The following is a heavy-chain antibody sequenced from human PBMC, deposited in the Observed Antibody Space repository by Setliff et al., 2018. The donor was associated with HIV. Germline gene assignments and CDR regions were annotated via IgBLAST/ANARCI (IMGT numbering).Heavy chain of an antibody. CDR3: ARHKTYYDFYAFDV. CDR1: GGSFSSTTYS. CDR2: IHSSGNT. Sequence: PSETLSLTCTVSGGSFSSTTYSWGWIRQPPGMGLEWIGTIHSSGNTDYNPSLKSRVAMSVDTSRSQFSLNVRSVTAADTALYYCARHKTYYDFYAFDVWGQGTMVTVSS. J-gene: IGHJ3*01. D-gene: IGHD3-3*01. V-gene: IGHV4-39*01.